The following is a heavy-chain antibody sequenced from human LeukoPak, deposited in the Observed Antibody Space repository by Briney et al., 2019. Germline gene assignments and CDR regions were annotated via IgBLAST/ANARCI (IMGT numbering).Heavy chain of an antibody. J-gene: IGHJ4*02. V-gene: IGHV3-23*01. D-gene: IGHD1-26*01. CDR2: ISGSGGST. CDR3: ASDSGSYFNSPFDY. Sequence: GGSLRLSCAASGFTFSSYAMSWVRQAPGKGLEWVSAISGSGGSTYYADSVKGRFTISRDNSKNTLYLQMNSLRAEDTAVYYCASDSGSYFNSPFDYWGQGTLVTVSS. CDR1: GFTFSSYA.